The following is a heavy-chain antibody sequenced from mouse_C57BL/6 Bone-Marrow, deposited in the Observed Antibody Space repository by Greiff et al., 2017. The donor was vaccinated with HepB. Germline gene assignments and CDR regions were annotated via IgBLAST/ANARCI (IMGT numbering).Heavy chain of an antibody. D-gene: IGHD2-3*01. CDR3: ARSYDGHSMDY. V-gene: IGHV3-6*01. J-gene: IGHJ4*01. CDR1: GYSITSGYY. CDR2: ISYDGSN. Sequence: EVKLMESGPGLVKPSQSLSLTCSVTGYSITSGYYWNWIRQFPGNKLEWMGYISYDGSNNYNPSLKNRISITRDTSKNQFFLKLNSVTTEDTATYYCARSYDGHSMDYWGQGTSVTVSS.